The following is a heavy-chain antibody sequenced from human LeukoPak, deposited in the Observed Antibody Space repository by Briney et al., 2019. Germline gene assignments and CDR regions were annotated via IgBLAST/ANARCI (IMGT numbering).Heavy chain of an antibody. CDR3: ARRVAAPSYNWFDP. D-gene: IGHD2-15*01. V-gene: IGHV4-4*07. Sequence: PSETLSLTXTVSGGSISSYYWSWIRQPAGKGLEWIGRIYTSGSTNYNPSLKSRVTMSVDTSKNQFSLKLSSVTAADTAVYYCARRVAAPSYNWFDPWGQGTLVTVSS. J-gene: IGHJ5*02. CDR1: GGSISSYY. CDR2: IYTSGST.